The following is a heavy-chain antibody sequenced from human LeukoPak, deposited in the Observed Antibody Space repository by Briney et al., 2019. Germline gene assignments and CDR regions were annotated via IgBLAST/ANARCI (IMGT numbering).Heavy chain of an antibody. CDR3: ARGPLWFGESLDPFDY. CDR2: IYYSGST. V-gene: IGHV4-59*08. D-gene: IGHD3-10*01. Sequence: SSETLSLTCTVSGGSISSYYWSWIRQPPGKGLEWIGYIYYSGSTNYNPSLKSRVTISVDTSKNQFSLKLSSVTAADTAVYYCARGPLWFGESLDPFDYWGQGTLVTVSS. CDR1: GGSISSYY. J-gene: IGHJ4*02.